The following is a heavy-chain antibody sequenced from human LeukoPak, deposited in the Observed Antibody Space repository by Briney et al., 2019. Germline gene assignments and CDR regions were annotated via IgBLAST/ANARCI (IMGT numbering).Heavy chain of an antibody. CDR3: ARENYDSSGYPLDY. D-gene: IGHD3-22*01. V-gene: IGHV4-39*07. CDR1: GGSISSSGYY. Sequence: KPSETLSLTCTVSGGSISSSGYYWGWIRQPPGKGLEWIGSFFYSGSTYYNPSLKSRVTMSVDTSRNQFSLNLSSVTAADTAVYYCARENYDSSGYPLDYWGQGTLVTVSS. J-gene: IGHJ4*02. CDR2: FFYSGST.